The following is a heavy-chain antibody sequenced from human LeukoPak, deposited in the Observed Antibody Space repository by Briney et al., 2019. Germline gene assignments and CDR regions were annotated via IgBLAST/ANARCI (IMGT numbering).Heavy chain of an antibody. Sequence: GGSLRLSCAATGFTFSNYGMSWVRQAPGKGLEWVSTISGTAGSTYYADSVKGRFTISRDNSKNTLFLQMNSLRAEDTAVYFCAKDRGQNLSDFLTGPAYHFDYWGQGTLVTVSS. CDR3: AKDRGQNLSDFLTGPAYHFDY. V-gene: IGHV3-23*01. J-gene: IGHJ4*02. CDR1: GFTFSNYG. CDR2: ISGTAGST. D-gene: IGHD3/OR15-3a*01.